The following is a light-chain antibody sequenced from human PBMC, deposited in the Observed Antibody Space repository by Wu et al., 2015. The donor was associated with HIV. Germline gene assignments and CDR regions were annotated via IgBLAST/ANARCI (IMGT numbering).Light chain of an antibody. V-gene: IGKV3-15*01. J-gene: IGKJ4*01. CDR3: QQYNNLVT. Sequence: EIVMTQSPATLSVSPGERAALSCRASQSIGTNLAWYQQKRGQAPRLLMYGASTRATGIPARFSGSGSGTEFTLTISGLQSEDFAVYYCQQYNNLVTFGGGTEGGDQT. CDR2: GAS. CDR1: QSIGTN.